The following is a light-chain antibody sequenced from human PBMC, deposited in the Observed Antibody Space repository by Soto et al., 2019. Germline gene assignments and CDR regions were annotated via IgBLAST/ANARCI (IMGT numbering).Light chain of an antibody. V-gene: IGLV2-14*01. Sequence: QSALTQPASVSGSPGQSITISCTGISSDVGGYNYVSWYQHHPGKAPKLIIYEVNNRPSGVSNRFSGSKSGNTASLTISGLQAEDEADYYCSSYTTSSTLVFGGGTKLTVL. J-gene: IGLJ3*02. CDR3: SSYTTSSTLV. CDR1: SSDVGGYNY. CDR2: EVN.